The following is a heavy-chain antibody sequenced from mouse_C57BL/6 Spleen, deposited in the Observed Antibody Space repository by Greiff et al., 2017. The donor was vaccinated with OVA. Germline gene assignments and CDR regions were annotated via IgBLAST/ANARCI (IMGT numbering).Heavy chain of an antibody. Sequence: VQLQQSGPGMVKPSQSLSLTCTVTGYSITSGYDWHWIRHFPGNKLEWMGYISYSGSTNYNPSLKSRISITHDTSKNHFFLKLNSVTTEDTATYYCARGGWLYYFDYWGQGTTLTVSS. CDR3: ARGGWLYYFDY. CDR1: GYSITSGYD. J-gene: IGHJ2*01. V-gene: IGHV3-1*01. CDR2: ISYSGST. D-gene: IGHD2-3*01.